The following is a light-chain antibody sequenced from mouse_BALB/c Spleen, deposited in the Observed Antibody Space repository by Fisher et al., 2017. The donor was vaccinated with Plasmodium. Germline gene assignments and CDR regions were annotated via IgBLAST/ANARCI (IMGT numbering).Light chain of an antibody. Sequence: VLTQTPLSLPVSLGDQASISCRSSQSLLYSNGNTYLHWYLQKPGQSPKLLVYKVSNRFSGVPDRFSGSGSGTDLTLKISRVEAEDLGLYYCWQGTHLWTFGGGTKLEIK. CDR2: KVS. CDR1: QSLLYSNGNTY. CDR3: WQGTHLWT. V-gene: IGKV1-110*01. J-gene: IGKJ1*01.